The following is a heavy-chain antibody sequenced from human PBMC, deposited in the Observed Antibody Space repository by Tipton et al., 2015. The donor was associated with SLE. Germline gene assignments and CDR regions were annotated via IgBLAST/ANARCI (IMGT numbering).Heavy chain of an antibody. CDR1: KFTFNDYA. CDR2: ITASGRNT. V-gene: IGHV3-23*01. CDR3: AKRPVGTIFHFDS. D-gene: IGHD1-26*01. Sequence: SLRLSCAASKFTFNDYAMSWVRQAPGKGLEWVSSITASGRNTYYADSVKGRFTISRDNSKDTLYLQMNGLRAEDTALYYCAKRPVGTIFHFDSWGQGTLVTVSS. J-gene: IGHJ4*02.